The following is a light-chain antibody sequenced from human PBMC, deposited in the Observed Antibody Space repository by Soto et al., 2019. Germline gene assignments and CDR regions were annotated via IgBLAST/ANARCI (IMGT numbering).Light chain of an antibody. CDR2: GAS. CDR1: QSVSSN. V-gene: IGKV3-15*01. Sequence: EIVMTQSPATLSVSPGERATLSCRASQSVSSNLAWYQQKPGQAPRLLAYGASTRATGIPTRFRGSGSGTEFTLTISSLQSEDFAVYYCQQYSNWPLTFGGGTKVEIK. J-gene: IGKJ4*01. CDR3: QQYSNWPLT.